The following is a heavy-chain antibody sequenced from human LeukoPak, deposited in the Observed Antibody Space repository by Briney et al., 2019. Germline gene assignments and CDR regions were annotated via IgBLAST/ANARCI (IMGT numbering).Heavy chain of an antibody. D-gene: IGHD2-2*01. CDR3: ARTYCSSTSCLDYAIDY. CDR2: IIPIFGTA. Sequence: SVKVSCKASGGTFSSYAISWVRQAPGQGREWMGRIIPIFGTANYAQKLQGRVTITTDESTSTAYMELSSLRSEDTAVYYCARTYCSSTSCLDYAIDYWGQGTLVTVSS. V-gene: IGHV1-69*05. J-gene: IGHJ4*02. CDR1: GGTFSSYA.